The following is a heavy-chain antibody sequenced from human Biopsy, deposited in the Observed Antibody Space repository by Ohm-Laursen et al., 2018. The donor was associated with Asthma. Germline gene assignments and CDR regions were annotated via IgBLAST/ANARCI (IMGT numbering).Heavy chain of an antibody. J-gene: IGHJ4*02. CDR2: ISWNSGSI. CDR1: GFTFDDYA. V-gene: IGHV3-9*01. D-gene: IGHD1-26*01. Sequence: SLRLSCTASGFTFDDYAMHWVRQAPGKGLEWISGISWNSGSIGYADSVRGRFTISRDNAKNSLYLQMNSLRAEDTALYYCAKGEWELLEANFDYWGQGTLVTVSS. CDR3: AKGEWELLEANFDY.